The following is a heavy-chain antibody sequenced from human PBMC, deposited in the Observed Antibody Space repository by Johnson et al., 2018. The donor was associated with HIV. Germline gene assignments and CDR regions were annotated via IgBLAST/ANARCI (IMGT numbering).Heavy chain of an antibody. Sequence: QLVESGGGVVQPGRSLRLSCVASGFTFSSYAMHWVRQAPGKGLEWVAVISYDGTNKYYADSVKGRFTISRDNSKNTLYLQMSSLRAEDTAVYYCARSNSISMIVLVTGGAFDIWGQGTMVTVSS. V-gene: IGHV3-30-3*01. CDR2: ISYDGTNK. CDR3: ARSNSISMIVLVTGGAFDI. CDR1: GFTFSSYA. D-gene: IGHD3-22*01. J-gene: IGHJ3*02.